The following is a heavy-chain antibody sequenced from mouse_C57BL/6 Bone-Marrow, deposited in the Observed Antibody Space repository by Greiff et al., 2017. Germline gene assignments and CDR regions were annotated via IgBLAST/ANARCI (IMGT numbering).Heavy chain of an antibody. Sequence: EVQLQQSGAELVRPGASVKLSCTASGFNIKDDYMHWVKQRPEQGLEWIGWIDPENGDTEYASKFQGKATITADTSSNTAYLQLSSLTSEDTAVYYCTTSIRRVAYWGQGTLVTVSA. J-gene: IGHJ3*01. CDR2: IDPENGDT. V-gene: IGHV14-4*01. CDR1: GFNIKDDY. CDR3: TTSIRRVAY. D-gene: IGHD2-12*01.